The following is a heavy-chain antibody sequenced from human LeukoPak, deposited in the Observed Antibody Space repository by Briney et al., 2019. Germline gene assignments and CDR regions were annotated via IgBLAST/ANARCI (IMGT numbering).Heavy chain of an antibody. CDR1: GFTFSSYG. Sequence: GALRLSCAASGFTFSSYGMHWVRQAPGKGLEWVAVISYDGSNKYYADSVKCRFTISRDNYKNTLYLQMNSLRAEDTAVYYCAKDESDYGMDVWGQGTTVTVSS. CDR3: AKDESDYGMDV. V-gene: IGHV3-30*18. J-gene: IGHJ6*02. CDR2: ISYDGSNK.